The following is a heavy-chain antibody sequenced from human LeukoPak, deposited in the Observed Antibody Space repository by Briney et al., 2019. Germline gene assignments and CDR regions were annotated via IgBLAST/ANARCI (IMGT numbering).Heavy chain of an antibody. CDR3: ARDGSGNSNYFDF. Sequence: SQTLSLTCTVSGGSISSSSYYWGWIRQPPGKGLEWIGSIYYSGSTYYNPSLKSRVTISVDTSKDQFSLKLSSVTAADTAVYYCARDGSGNSNYFDFWGQGTLVTVSS. V-gene: IGHV4-39*07. CDR1: GGSISSSSYY. D-gene: IGHD3-10*01. CDR2: IYYSGST. J-gene: IGHJ4*02.